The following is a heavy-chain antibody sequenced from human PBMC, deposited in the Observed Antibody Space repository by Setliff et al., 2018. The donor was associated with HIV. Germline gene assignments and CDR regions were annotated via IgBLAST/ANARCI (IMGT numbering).Heavy chain of an antibody. CDR1: GLMFDGYG. CDR2: INSNGRSV. D-gene: IGHD1-26*01. V-gene: IGHV3-20*04. Sequence: GGSLRLSCAASGLMFDGYGMSWVRQIPGKGLEWVSGINSNGRSVGYADSVKGRFTISRDNAKNSLYLQMNSLRVEDTAVYYCATDLNWEGGWGQGTLVTVSS. J-gene: IGHJ4*02. CDR3: ATDLNWEGG.